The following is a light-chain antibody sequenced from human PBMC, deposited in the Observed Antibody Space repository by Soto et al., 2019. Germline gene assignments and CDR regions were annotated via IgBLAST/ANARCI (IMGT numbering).Light chain of an antibody. V-gene: IGKV3-20*01. CDR2: GAS. CDR3: QHYGTSPPYT. Sequence: EIVLTQSPGTLSLSPGERVTLSCRASQSVSRSSLAWYQQKPGQAPRLLIHGASTRATGIPDRFSGSGSGTDFTLTISRLEPEDFAVYFCQHYGTSPPYTFAQGIRLEIK. J-gene: IGKJ5*01. CDR1: QSVSRSS.